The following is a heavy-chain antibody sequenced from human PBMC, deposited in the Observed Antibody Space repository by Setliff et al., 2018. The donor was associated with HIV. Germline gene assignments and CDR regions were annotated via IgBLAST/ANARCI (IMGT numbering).Heavy chain of an antibody. V-gene: IGHV4-59*01. CDR1: GDSISSYY. CDR3: ARAEGSYGPFYYYYYYMDV. D-gene: IGHD5-18*01. Sequence: PSETLSLTCTVSGDSISSYYWSWIRQPPGKGLEWIGYIYYTGSTNYNPSLKSRVTMSVDTSKNQFSLKLTSVTAADTAVYYCARAEGSYGPFYYYYYYMDVWGKGTTVTVSS. J-gene: IGHJ6*03. CDR2: IYYTGST.